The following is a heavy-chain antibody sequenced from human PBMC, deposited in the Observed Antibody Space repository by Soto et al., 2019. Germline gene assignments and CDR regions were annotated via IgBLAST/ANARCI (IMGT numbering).Heavy chain of an antibody. D-gene: IGHD1-20*01. CDR2: TGLSGRTT. CDR1: GLTFSVSA. J-gene: IGHJ4*02. V-gene: IGHV3-23*01. Sequence: EVQLLESGGGLVQPGGSLRLSCVASGLTFSVSAMTWVRQAPGKGLEWVSTTGLSGRTTSYGDSVEGRFTVSRDNSKNTLDLQMISLRAEDTAGYYCATVHNTSRSFNFWGRGTLVTVSS. CDR3: ATVHNTSRSFNF.